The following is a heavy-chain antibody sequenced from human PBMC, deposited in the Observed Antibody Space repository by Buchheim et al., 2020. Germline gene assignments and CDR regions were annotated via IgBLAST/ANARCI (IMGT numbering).Heavy chain of an antibody. CDR2: TRNKANSYTT. V-gene: IGHV3-72*01. Sequence: EVQLVESGGGLVQPGGSLRLSCAASGFTFSDHYMDWVRQAPGKGLEWVGRTRNKANSYTTEYAASVKGRFTISRDDSKNSLYLQMNSLKTEDTAVYYCARVSIAAAGTVGEIDYWGQGTL. CDR1: GFTFSDHY. J-gene: IGHJ4*02. CDR3: ARVSIAAAGTVGEIDY. D-gene: IGHD6-13*01.